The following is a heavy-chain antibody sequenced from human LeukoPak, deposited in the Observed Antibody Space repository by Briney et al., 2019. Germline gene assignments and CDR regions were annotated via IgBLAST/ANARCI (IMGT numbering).Heavy chain of an antibody. D-gene: IGHD1-26*01. CDR2: IWYDGSNK. CDR3: AKGGIVGATVPYYY. J-gene: IGHJ4*02. Sequence: GGSLRLSCAASGFTFSSYGMHWVRQAPGKGLEWVAVIWYDGSNKYYADSVKGRFTISRDNSKNTLYLQMNSLRAEDTAVYYCAKGGIVGATVPYYYWGQGTLVTVSS. V-gene: IGHV3-33*06. CDR1: GFTFSSYG.